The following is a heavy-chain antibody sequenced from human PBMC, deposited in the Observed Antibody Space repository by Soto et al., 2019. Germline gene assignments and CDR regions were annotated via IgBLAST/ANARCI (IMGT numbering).Heavy chain of an antibody. CDR2: ISAYNGNT. CDR3: ARAIWGGPGLILSPAYY. CDR1: GYTFTSYG. J-gene: IGHJ4*02. V-gene: IGHV1-18*04. D-gene: IGHD3-3*01. Sequence: GASVKVSCKASGYTFTSYGISWVRQAPGQGLEWMGWISAYNGNTNYAQKLQGRVTMTTDTSTSTAYMELRSLRSDDTAVYYCARAIWGGPGLILSPAYYWGQGTLVTVSS.